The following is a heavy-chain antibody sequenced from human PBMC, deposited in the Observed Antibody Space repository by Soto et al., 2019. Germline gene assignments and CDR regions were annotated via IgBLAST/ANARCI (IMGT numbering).Heavy chain of an antibody. CDR3: ARGIAVAEYYYYGMDV. CDR1: GYTFTGYY. V-gene: IGHV1-2*04. D-gene: IGHD6-19*01. CDR2: INPNSGGT. Sequence: GASVKVSCKASGYTFTGYYMHWVRQAPGQGLEWMGWINPNSGGTNYAQKFKGWVTMTRDTSISTAYMELSRLRSDDTAVYYCARGIAVAEYYYYGMDVWGQGTTVTVSS. J-gene: IGHJ6*02.